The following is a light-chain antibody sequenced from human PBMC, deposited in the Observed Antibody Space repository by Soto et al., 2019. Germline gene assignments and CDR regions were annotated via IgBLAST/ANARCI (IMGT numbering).Light chain of an antibody. V-gene: IGLV2-23*01. CDR3: CSYAGSSTLV. J-gene: IGLJ2*01. CDR2: EGS. CDR1: SSDVGSYNL. Sequence: QAVLTQPASVSGSPGPSITISCTGTSSDVGSYNLVSWYQQHPGKAPKLMIYEGSKRPSGVSNRFSGSKSGNTASLTISGLQAEDEADYYCCSYAGSSTLVFGGGTKLTVL.